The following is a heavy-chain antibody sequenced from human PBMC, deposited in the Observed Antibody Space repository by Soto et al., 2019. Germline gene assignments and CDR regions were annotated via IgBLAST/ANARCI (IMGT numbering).Heavy chain of an antibody. Sequence: VQLLESGGGLVQPGGSLRLSCAASGFTFSSYAMSWVRQAPGKGLEWVSAISGSGGSTYYADSVTGRFTISRDNANNTMYLQMNSMRAEDTAVYDCAREGYSDDYNYFDYWGQGTLVTVSS. CDR1: GFTFSSYA. CDR3: AREGYSDDYNYFDY. V-gene: IGHV3-23*01. J-gene: IGHJ4*02. CDR2: ISGSGGST. D-gene: IGHD5-18*01.